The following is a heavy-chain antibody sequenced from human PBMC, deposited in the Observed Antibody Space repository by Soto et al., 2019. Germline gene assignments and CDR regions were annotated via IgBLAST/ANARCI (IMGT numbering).Heavy chain of an antibody. CDR2: INSDGSST. Sequence: GXSLRLSCAASGFTLSSYWLHWFRQAPVKGLVWVSRINSDGSSTSYADSVKGRFTISRDNAKNTLYLQMNSLRAEDTAVYYCAREKKTYYDILTGPGAFDIWGQGTMVTVSS. CDR3: AREKKTYYDILTGPGAFDI. V-gene: IGHV3-74*01. CDR1: GFTLSSYW. J-gene: IGHJ3*02. D-gene: IGHD3-9*01.